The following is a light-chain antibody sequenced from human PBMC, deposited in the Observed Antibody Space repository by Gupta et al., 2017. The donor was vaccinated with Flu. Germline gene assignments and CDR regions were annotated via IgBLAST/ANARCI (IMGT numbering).Light chain of an antibody. CDR3: AAWDDRLNGLVV. J-gene: IGLJ2*01. Sequence: NIGRSPVNWWQQLTGTAPKLLVHTNDKRRSGGPNGCSGGKSGTSASMAISGLQSDDEADYYCAAWDDRLNGLVVFGGGTKLTVL. CDR1: NIGRSP. V-gene: IGLV1-44*01. CDR2: TND.